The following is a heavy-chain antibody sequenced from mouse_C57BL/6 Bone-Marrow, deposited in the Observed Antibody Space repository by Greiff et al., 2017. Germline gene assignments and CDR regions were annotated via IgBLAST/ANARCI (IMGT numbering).Heavy chain of an antibody. V-gene: IGHV7-3*01. CDR2: IRNKANGYTT. Sequence: EVHLVESGGGLVQPGGSLSLSCAASGFTFTDYYMSWVRQPPGKALEWLGFIRNKANGYTTEYSASVKGRFTISRDNSKSILYLQMNALRAEDSATYYCARYEGSSYYFDYWGQGTTLTVSS. CDR1: GFTFTDYY. D-gene: IGHD3-3*01. CDR3: ARYEGSSYYFDY. J-gene: IGHJ2*01.